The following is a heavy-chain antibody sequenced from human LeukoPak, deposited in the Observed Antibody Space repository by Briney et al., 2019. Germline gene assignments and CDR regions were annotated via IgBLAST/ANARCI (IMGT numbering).Heavy chain of an antibody. D-gene: IGHD3-22*01. Sequence: GGSLRLSCAASGFTFSDYYMSWIRQAPGKGLEWVSAISGSGGSTYYADSVKGRFTISRDNSKNTLYLQMNSLRAEDTAVYYCANGYYYDSSAYNPWGQGTLVTVSS. CDR2: ISGSGGST. J-gene: IGHJ5*02. CDR3: ANGYYYDSSAYNP. V-gene: IGHV3-23*01. CDR1: GFTFSDYY.